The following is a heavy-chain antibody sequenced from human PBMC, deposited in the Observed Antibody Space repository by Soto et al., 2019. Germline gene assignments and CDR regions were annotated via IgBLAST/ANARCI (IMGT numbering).Heavy chain of an antibody. CDR2: ISSSGSTI. D-gene: IGHD3-22*01. V-gene: IGHV3-48*03. Sequence: GGSLRLSCAASGFTFSSYEMNWVRQAPGKGLEWVSYISSSGSTIYYADSVKGRFTITRDNAKNSLYLQMNSLRAEDTAVYYCARDLRYYDSSGYYNWFDPWGQGTLVTVSS. CDR1: GFTFSSYE. CDR3: ARDLRYYDSSGYYNWFDP. J-gene: IGHJ5*02.